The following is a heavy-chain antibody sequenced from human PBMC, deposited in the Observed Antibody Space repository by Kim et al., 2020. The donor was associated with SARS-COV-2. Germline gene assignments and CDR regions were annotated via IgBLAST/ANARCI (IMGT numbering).Heavy chain of an antibody. D-gene: IGHD3-10*01. V-gene: IGHV4-31*03. J-gene: IGHJ4*02. CDR1: GGSISSGGYY. CDR3: ARAPGMSTDKNYGSGSYYPSRPRRLWGYFDY. Sequence: SETLSLTCTVSGGSISSGGYYWSWIRQHPGKGLEWIGYIYYSGSTYYNPSLKSRVTISVDTSKNQFSLKLSSVTAADTAVYYCARAPGMSTDKNYGSGSYYPSRPRRLWGYFDYWGQGTLVTVSS. CDR2: IYYSGST.